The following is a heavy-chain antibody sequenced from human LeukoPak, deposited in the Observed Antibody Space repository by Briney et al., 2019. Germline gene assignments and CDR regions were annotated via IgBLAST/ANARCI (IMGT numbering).Heavy chain of an antibody. V-gene: IGHV1-2*02. CDR2: INPNSGGT. D-gene: IGHD3-10*01. CDR1: GYTFTGYY. J-gene: IGHJ5*02. Sequence: ASVKVSCKASGYTFTGYYMHWVRQAPGQGLEWMGWINPNSGGTNYAQKFQGRVTMTRDTSISTAYMELSRLRSGDTAVYYCARETYYYGSGSYYETSYNWFDPWGQGTLVTVSS. CDR3: ARETYYYGSGSYYETSYNWFDP.